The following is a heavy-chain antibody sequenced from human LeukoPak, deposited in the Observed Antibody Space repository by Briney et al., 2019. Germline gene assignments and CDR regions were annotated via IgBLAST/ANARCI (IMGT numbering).Heavy chain of an antibody. Sequence: ESLRLSCSASGFTFSSYAMYWVRQAPGKGLEYVSAITSNGGSAYYADSVKGRFTTSRGNFRNTLYLQMSSLRAEDTAVYYCVGFRATAGLYWGQGTLVTVS. CDR1: GFTFSSYA. J-gene: IGHJ4*02. CDR3: VGFRATAGLY. D-gene: IGHD6-13*01. V-gene: IGHV3-64D*06. CDR2: ITSNGGSA.